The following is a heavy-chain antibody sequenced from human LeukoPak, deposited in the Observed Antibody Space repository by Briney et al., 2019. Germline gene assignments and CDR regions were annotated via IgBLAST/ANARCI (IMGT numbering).Heavy chain of an antibody. CDR1: GFTFSSYS. D-gene: IGHD2-2*01. V-gene: IGHV3-21*01. J-gene: IGHJ6*04. CDR2: ISSSSSYI. CDR3: ARDDGAIVVVPAAAIKDPYYYYYGMDA. Sequence: GGSLRLSCAASGFTFSSYSMNWVRQAPGKGLEWVSSISSSSSYIYYADSVKGRFTISRDNAKNSLYLQMNSLRAEDTAVYYCARDDGAIVVVPAAAIKDPYYYYYGMDAWGKGTTVTVSS.